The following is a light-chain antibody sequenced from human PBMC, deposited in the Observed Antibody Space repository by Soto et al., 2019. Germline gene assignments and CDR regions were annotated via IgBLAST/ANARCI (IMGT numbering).Light chain of an antibody. CDR3: QSYDSSLSGVL. V-gene: IGLV1-40*01. J-gene: IGLJ2*01. CDR2: GNN. Sequence: QSVLTKPPSVSGAPGQRVTISCTGSSSNIGAGYDVHWYQQLPGTAPKLLIYGNNNRPSGVPDRFAGSKSDTSASLAISGLQAEDEADYYCQSYDSSLSGVLFGGGTKLTVL. CDR1: SSNIGAGYD.